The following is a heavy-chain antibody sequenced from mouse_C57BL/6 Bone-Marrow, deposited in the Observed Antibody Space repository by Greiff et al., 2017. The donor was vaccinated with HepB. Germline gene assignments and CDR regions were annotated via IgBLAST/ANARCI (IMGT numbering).Heavy chain of an antibody. CDR2: IYPGDGDT. D-gene: IGHD4-1*01. CDR1: GYAFSSYW. J-gene: IGHJ4*01. CDR3: ARGLPGPYYAMDY. Sequence: QVQLQQSGAELVKPGASVKISCKASGYAFSSYWMNWVKQRPGKGLEWIGQIYPGDGDTNYNGKFKGKATLTADKSSSTAYMQLSSLTSEDSAVYFCARGLPGPYYAMDYWGQGTSVTVSS. V-gene: IGHV1-80*01.